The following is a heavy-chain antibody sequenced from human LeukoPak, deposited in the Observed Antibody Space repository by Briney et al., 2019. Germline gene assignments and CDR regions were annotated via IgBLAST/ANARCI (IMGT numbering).Heavy chain of an antibody. CDR3: ARYPGDVYFNY. V-gene: IGHV3-7*04. D-gene: IGHD2-21*02. CDR1: GFTFSSYW. J-gene: IGHJ4*02. Sequence: GGSLTLSCAASGFTFSSYWMSWVRQAPGKGLEWVANIKQDGSEKHYVDSVKGRFTISRDNAKNSLYLQMNSLRAEDTAVYYCARYPGDVYFNYSGQGTLVTVSS. CDR2: IKQDGSEK.